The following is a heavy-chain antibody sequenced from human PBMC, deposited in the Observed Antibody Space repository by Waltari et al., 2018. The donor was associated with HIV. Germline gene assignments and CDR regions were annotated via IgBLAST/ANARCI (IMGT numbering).Heavy chain of an antibody. D-gene: IGHD2-15*01. Sequence: QVQLQQWGAGLLTPSETLSLTGAVSGGSFSGYYWSWIRQPPGKGLEWIGEINHSGSTNYNPSLKSRVTISVDTSKNQFSLKLSSVTAADTAVYYCARGGCSGGSCYGWFDPWGQGTLVTVSS. J-gene: IGHJ5*02. CDR3: ARGGCSGGSCYGWFDP. V-gene: IGHV4-34*01. CDR2: INHSGST. CDR1: GGSFSGYY.